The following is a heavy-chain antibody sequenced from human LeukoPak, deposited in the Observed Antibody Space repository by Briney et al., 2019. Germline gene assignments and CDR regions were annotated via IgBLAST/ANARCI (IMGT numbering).Heavy chain of an antibody. Sequence: PGGSLRLSCAASGFTFSSYEMNWVRQAPGKGLEWVSYISSSGSTICYADSVKGRFTISRDNAKNSLYLQMNSLRAEDTAVYYCASRGYSGYGIDPWGQGTLVTVSS. J-gene: IGHJ5*02. V-gene: IGHV3-48*03. CDR2: ISSSGSTI. CDR3: ASRGYSGYGIDP. D-gene: IGHD5-12*01. CDR1: GFTFSSYE.